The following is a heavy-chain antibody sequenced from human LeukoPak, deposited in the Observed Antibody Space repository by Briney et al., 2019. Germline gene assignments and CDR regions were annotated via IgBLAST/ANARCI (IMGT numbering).Heavy chain of an antibody. CDR2: ISYDGSNK. CDR3: AKDPGVGEPPRY. V-gene: IGHV3-30*18. Sequence: GRSLRLSCAASGFTFSSYGMHWVRQAPGKGLEWVAVISYDGSNKYYADSVKGRFTISRDNSKNTLCLQMNSLRAEDTAVYYCAKDPGVGEPPRYWGQGTLVTVSS. CDR1: GFTFSSYG. D-gene: IGHD3-10*01. J-gene: IGHJ4*02.